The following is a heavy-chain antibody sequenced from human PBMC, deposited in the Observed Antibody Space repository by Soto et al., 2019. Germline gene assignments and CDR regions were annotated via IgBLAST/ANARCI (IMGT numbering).Heavy chain of an antibody. CDR3: ARESEDLTSNFDY. Sequence: SLRLSCASSGFTFTRYSMNWVRQAPGKGLEWVSSISSTTNYIYYGDSMKGRFTISRDNAKNSLYLEMNSLRAEDTAVYYCARESEDLTSNFDYWGQGTLVTVSS. CDR2: ISSTTNYI. V-gene: IGHV3-21*06. J-gene: IGHJ4*02. CDR1: GFTFTRYS.